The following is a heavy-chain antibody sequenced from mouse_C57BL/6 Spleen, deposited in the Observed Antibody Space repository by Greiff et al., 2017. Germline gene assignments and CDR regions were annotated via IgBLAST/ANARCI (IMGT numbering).Heavy chain of an antibody. CDR3: AVGYAWAWFAY. Sequence: EVQLQQSGPGMVKPSQSLSLTCTVTGYSITSGYDWHWIRHFPGNKLEWMGYISYSGSTNYNPSLKSRISITHDTSKNHFFLKLNSVTTEDTATYYGAVGYAWAWFAYWGQGALVTVSA. CDR2: ISYSGST. V-gene: IGHV3-1*01. CDR1: GYSITSGYD. J-gene: IGHJ3*01. D-gene: IGHD2-2*01.